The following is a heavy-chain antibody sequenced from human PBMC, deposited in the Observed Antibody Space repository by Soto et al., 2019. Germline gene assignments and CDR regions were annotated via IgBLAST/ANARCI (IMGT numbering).Heavy chain of an antibody. CDR2: INPSGGST. V-gene: IGHV1-46*01. Sequence: QVQLVQSGAEVKKPGASVKVSCKASGYTFTSYYMHWVRQAPGQGLEWMGIINPSGGSTSYAQKFQGRVTMTSETSTRTVYMELSSLRSEDTAVYYCARSYSSSDRDYYYGMDVWGQGTTGTVSS. CDR1: GYTFTSYY. J-gene: IGHJ6*02. CDR3: ARSYSSSDRDYYYGMDV. D-gene: IGHD6-6*01.